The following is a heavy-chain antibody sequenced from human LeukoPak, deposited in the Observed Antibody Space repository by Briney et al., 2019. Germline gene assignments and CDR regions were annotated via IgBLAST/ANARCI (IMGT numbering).Heavy chain of an antibody. CDR2: INHSGST. CDR3: ARALTPTSVDIVATGVDWFDP. V-gene: IGHV4-34*01. Sequence: SETLSLTCAVYGGSFSGYYWSWIRQPPGKGLEWIGEINHSGSTNYNPSLKSRVTISVDTSKNQFSLKLSSVTAADTAVYYCARALTPTSVDIVATGVDWFDPWGQGTLVTVSS. J-gene: IGHJ5*02. CDR1: GGSFSGYY. D-gene: IGHD5-12*01.